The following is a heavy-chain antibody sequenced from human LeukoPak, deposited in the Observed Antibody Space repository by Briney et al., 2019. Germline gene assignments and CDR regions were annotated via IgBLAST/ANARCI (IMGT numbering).Heavy chain of an antibody. V-gene: IGHV4-59*08. CDR2: IYYSGNT. J-gene: IGHJ4*02. CDR1: GGSISGYY. D-gene: IGHD5-12*01. Sequence: KPSETLSLTCSVSGGSISGYYWSWIRQPPGKGLEWIANIYYSGNTNYNPSLKSRVTISVDTSKNQFSLKLSSVTAADTAVYYCARRQVATSNFDSWGQGTLVTVSS. CDR3: ARRQVATSNFDS.